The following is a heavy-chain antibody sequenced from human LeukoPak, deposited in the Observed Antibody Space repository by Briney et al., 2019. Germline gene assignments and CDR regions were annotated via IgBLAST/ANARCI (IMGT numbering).Heavy chain of an antibody. V-gene: IGHV1-2*02. D-gene: IGHD6-19*01. J-gene: IGHJ4*02. Sequence: ASVKVSCKASGYTFTGYYMHWVRQAPGQGLEWMGWINPNSGGTNYAQKFQGRVTMTRDTSISTAYMELSRLRSDDTAVYYCARDLWGHGVAGTDYWGQGTLVTVSS. CDR1: GYTFTGYY. CDR2: INPNSGGT. CDR3: ARDLWGHGVAGTDY.